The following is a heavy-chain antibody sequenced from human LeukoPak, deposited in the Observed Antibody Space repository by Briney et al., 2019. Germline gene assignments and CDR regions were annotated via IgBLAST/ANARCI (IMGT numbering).Heavy chain of an antibody. V-gene: IGHV3-9*03. Sequence: PGRSLRLSCAASGFTFDDYAMHWVRQAPGKGLEWVSGISWNSGSIGYADSVKGRFTISRDNAKNSPYLQMNSLRAEDMALYYCAKDMSYWGQGTLVTVSS. CDR3: AKDMSY. CDR2: ISWNSGSI. CDR1: GFTFDDYA. J-gene: IGHJ4*02.